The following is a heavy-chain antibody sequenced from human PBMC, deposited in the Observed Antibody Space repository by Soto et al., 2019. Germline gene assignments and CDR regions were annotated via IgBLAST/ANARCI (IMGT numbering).Heavy chain of an antibody. J-gene: IGHJ4*02. D-gene: IGHD6-19*01. V-gene: IGHV2-5*02. CDR3: AHSAQWLEYFDY. CDR1: GISLSTTGVG. Sequence: QITLKESGPTLVKPTQTLTLTCTFSGISLSTTGVGVGWIRQPPEKALEWLALIFWDDDKKYSPSLMSRLTITKDTSKNQVVLTMTNMDPVDTATYYCAHSAQWLEYFDYWGQGTLVTVSS. CDR2: IFWDDDK.